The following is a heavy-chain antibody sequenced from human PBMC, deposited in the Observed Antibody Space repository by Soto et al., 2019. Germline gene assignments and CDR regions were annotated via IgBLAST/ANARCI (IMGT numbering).Heavy chain of an antibody. CDR1: GGSFSGYY. V-gene: IGHV4-34*01. J-gene: IGHJ6*02. CDR2: INYSGST. D-gene: IGHD3-10*01. Sequence: SETLSLTCAVYGGSFSGYYWSWIRQPPGKGLEWIGEINYSGSTNYNPSLKSRVTISVDTSKNQFSLKLSSVTAADTAVYYCARGGLWFGELWAGMDVWGQGTTVTVSS. CDR3: ARGGLWFGELWAGMDV.